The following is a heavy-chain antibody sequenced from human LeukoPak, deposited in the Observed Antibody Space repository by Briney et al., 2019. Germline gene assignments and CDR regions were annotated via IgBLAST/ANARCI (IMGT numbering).Heavy chain of an antibody. J-gene: IGHJ3*02. D-gene: IGHD3-22*01. CDR2: IYHSGST. V-gene: IGHV4-4*02. CDR1: GGSISSSNW. Sequence: SETLSLTCAVSGGSISSSNWWSWVRQPPGKGLEWIGEIYHSGSTNYNPSLKSRVTISVDKSKNQFSLKLSSVTAADTAVYYCARALIPVYDSSGQDAFDIWGQGTMVTVSS. CDR3: ARALIPVYDSSGQDAFDI.